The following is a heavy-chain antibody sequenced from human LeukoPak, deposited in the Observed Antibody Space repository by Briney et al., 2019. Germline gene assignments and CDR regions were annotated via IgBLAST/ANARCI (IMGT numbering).Heavy chain of an antibody. Sequence: PGGSLRLSCAAAGFTFSNYAMTCVRQAPGRGLEWVSSISGSGGSTYYADSVKGRFTISRDDSKNTLYLQMNSLRAEDTAVYYCAKDTPNSGSYHGPNDAFDIWGQGTMVTVSS. V-gene: IGHV3-23*01. CDR1: GFTFSNYA. CDR2: ISGSGGST. D-gene: IGHD1-26*01. CDR3: AKDTPNSGSYHGPNDAFDI. J-gene: IGHJ3*02.